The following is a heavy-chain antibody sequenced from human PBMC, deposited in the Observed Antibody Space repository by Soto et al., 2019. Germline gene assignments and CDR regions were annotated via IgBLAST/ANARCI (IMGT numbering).Heavy chain of an antibody. V-gene: IGHV4-4*07. CDR1: GVSITSYY. CDR2: INTDGLS. J-gene: IGHJ6*02. CDR3: ARVPVAVAATEDYYGLDV. Sequence: PWGTLSLTCSVSGVSITSYYWSWIRQSAGGGLEWMGRINTDGLSTYSPSFKSRLTMSLDTSKNQVSLRLISVTAADTAVYFCARVPVAVAATEDYYGLDVWGQGTTVTVSS. D-gene: IGHD2-15*01.